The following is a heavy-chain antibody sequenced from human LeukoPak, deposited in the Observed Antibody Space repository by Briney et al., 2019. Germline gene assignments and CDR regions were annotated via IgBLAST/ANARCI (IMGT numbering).Heavy chain of an antibody. CDR1: GFTFDDHA. D-gene: IGHD4-17*01. V-gene: IGHV3-9*01. J-gene: IGHJ4*02. Sequence: PGRSLRLSCEASGFTFDDHAIHWVRQPPGKGLEWVSGISWNSRHIAYADSVKGRFTISRDNAKNSVYLQMSSLRPEDTAVYYCARDDGDYAHPVDYWGQGTLVTVSS. CDR2: ISWNSRHI. CDR3: ARDDGDYAHPVDY.